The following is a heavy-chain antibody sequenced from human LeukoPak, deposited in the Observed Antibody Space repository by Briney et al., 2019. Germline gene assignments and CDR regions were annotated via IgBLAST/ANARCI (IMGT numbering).Heavy chain of an antibody. Sequence: GGSLRLSCAVSGFTFSSYEMNWVRQAPGKGLEWVSYISSSGSTIFYTDSVKGRFTISRDNAKNSLYLQMNSLRAEDTAVYYCARGLSSSFFYGMDVWGQGRTDSVSS. CDR1: GFTFSSYE. CDR2: ISSSGSTI. J-gene: IGHJ6*02. D-gene: IGHD2-2*01. V-gene: IGHV3-48*03. CDR3: ARGLSSSFFYGMDV.